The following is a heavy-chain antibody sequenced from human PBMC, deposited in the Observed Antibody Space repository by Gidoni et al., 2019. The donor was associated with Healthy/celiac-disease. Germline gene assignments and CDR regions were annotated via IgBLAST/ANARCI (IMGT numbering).Heavy chain of an antibody. V-gene: IGHV2-5*02. CDR3: AHSGVVPAAIEMWSNWFDP. D-gene: IGHD2-2*01. J-gene: IGHJ5*02. CDR1: GFSLSTSGVG. Sequence: QITLKESGPTLVKPTQTLTLTCTFSGFSLSTSGVGVGWIRQPPGKALELLALIYWDDDKRYSPSLKSRLTITKDTSKNQVVLTMTNMDPVDTATYYCAHSGVVPAAIEMWSNWFDPWGQGTLVTVSS. CDR2: IYWDDDK.